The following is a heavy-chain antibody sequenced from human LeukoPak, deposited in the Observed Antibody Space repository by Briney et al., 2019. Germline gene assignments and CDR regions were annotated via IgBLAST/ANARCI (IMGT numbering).Heavy chain of an antibody. CDR2: INPNSGGT. D-gene: IGHD3-10*01. J-gene: IGHJ3*01. CDR1: GYTFTGYH. Sequence: ASVKVSCKASGYTFTGYHMHWVRQAPAHGLEWMGWINPNSGGTNYAQKFQGRVTMTRDTFTSTAYMELSRLGSDDTAVYYCASGREYSGSGSHDDAFDVWGQGTMVTVSS. V-gene: IGHV1-2*02. CDR3: ASGREYSGSGSHDDAFDV.